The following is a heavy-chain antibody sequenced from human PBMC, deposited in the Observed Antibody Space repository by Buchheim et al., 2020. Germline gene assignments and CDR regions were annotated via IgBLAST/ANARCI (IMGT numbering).Heavy chain of an antibody. CDR1: GGSISSSSYY. Sequence: QLQLQESGPGLVKPSETLSLTCTVSGGSISSSSYYWGWIRQPPGKGLEWIGSISDSGSTYYNPSLKSRVTITVDKSQTEFSLKLSSVTAADTAVYYCARHISGWYYFDYWGQGTL. V-gene: IGHV4-39*01. CDR3: ARHISGWYYFDY. J-gene: IGHJ4*02. D-gene: IGHD6-19*01. CDR2: ISDSGST.